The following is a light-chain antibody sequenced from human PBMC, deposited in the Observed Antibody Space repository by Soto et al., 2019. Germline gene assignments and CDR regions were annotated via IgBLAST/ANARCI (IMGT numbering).Light chain of an antibody. CDR2: EVS. J-gene: IGLJ2*01. Sequence: QSALTQPASVSGSPGQSITSSCTGTSSDVGGYNYVYWYQQHPGKAPKLMIYEVSNRPSGVSNRFSGSKSGNTASLTISGIQDEDEADYYCSSYTSSSTLVVFGGGTTLTVL. V-gene: IGLV2-14*01. CDR3: SSYTSSSTLVV. CDR1: SSDVGGYNY.